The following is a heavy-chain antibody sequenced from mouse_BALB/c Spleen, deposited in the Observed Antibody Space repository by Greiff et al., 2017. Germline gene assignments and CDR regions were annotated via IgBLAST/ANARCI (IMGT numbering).Heavy chain of an antibody. CDR2: IYPGDGDT. CDR1: GYTFTSYW. D-gene: IGHD4-1*01. CDR3: ARSGGTDAMDY. J-gene: IGHJ4*01. V-gene: IGHV1-87*01. Sequence: VQLQQSGAELARPGASVKLSCKASGYTFTSYWMQWVKQRPGQGLEWIGAIYPGDGDTRYTQKFKGKATLTADKSSSTAYMQLSSLASEDSAVYYCARSGGTDAMDYWGQGTSVTVSS.